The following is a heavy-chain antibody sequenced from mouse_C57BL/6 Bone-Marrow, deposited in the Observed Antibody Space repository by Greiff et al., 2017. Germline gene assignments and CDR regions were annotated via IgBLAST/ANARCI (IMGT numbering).Heavy chain of an antibody. J-gene: IGHJ3*01. D-gene: IGHD1-1*01. V-gene: IGHV5-4*01. CDR2: ISDGGSYT. Sequence: EVQLVESGGGLVKPGGSLKLSCAASGFTFSSYAMSWVRQTPEKRLEWVATISDGGSYTYYPDNVKGRFTISRDKAKNNLYLQMSHLKSEDTAMYYCARWGLVRVAYWGQGTLVTVSA. CDR3: ARWGLVRVAY. CDR1: GFTFSSYA.